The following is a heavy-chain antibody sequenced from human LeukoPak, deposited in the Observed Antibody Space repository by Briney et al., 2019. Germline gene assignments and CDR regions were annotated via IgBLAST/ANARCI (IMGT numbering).Heavy chain of an antibody. CDR1: GFTFSSYS. D-gene: IGHD3-10*01. CDR3: ASLASGWFDQNFDY. Sequence: KTGGSLRLSCAASGFTFSSYSMNWVRQAPGKGLEWVSSISSSSSYIYYADSVKVRFTISRDNAKNSLYLQMNSLRAEDTAVYYCASLASGWFDQNFDYWGQGTLVTVSS. CDR2: ISSSSSYI. V-gene: IGHV3-21*01. J-gene: IGHJ4*02.